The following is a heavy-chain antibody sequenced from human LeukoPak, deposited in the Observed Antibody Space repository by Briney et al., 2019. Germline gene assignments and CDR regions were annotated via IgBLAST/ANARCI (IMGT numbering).Heavy chain of an antibody. V-gene: IGHV4-39*01. CDR1: GVSISSSSSY. Sequence: SETLSLTCSVSGVSISSSSSYWGWIRQPPGKGLEWIGSIYYSGSTYYNPSLKSRVTISVDTSKNQFSLKLSSVTAADTAVYYCARGDYYDSSGYQSPSFDYWGQGTLVTVSS. J-gene: IGHJ4*02. CDR3: ARGDYYDSSGYQSPSFDY. D-gene: IGHD3-22*01. CDR2: IYYSGST.